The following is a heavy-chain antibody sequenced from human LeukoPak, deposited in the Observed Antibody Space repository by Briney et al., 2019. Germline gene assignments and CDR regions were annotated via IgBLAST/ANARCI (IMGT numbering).Heavy chain of an antibody. Sequence: SETLSLTCTVSGGSVSSSNHYWGWVRQSPGKGLEWIGYIYYSGSTNYNPSLKSRVTISVDTSKNQFSLKLSSVTAADTAVYYCARGSALRGIWYFDLWGRGTLVTVSS. D-gene: IGHD3-16*01. J-gene: IGHJ2*01. CDR3: ARGSALRGIWYFDL. CDR1: GGSVSSSNHY. V-gene: IGHV4-61*01. CDR2: IYYSGST.